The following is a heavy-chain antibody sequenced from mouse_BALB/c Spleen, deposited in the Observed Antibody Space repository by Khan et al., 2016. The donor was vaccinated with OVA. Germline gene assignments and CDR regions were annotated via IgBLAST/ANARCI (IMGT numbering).Heavy chain of an antibody. CDR3: ARGAGYWYLDV. CDR2: INTYTGEP. Sequence: QIQLVQSGPELKKPGETVKISCKASGYTFTNYGMNWVKQAPGKGLKWMGWINTYTGEPTYTDDFKGRFAFSLETSASTAYLQINNLKNEDMATYFCARGAGYWYLDVWGAGTTVTVSS. J-gene: IGHJ1*01. V-gene: IGHV9-1*02. CDR1: GYTFTNYG.